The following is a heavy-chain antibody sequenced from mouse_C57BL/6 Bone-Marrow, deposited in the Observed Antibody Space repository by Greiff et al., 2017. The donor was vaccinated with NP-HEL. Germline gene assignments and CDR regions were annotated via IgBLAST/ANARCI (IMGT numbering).Heavy chain of an antibody. V-gene: IGHV1-50*01. CDR3: AREGYYYGSSYAYFDV. J-gene: IGHJ1*03. CDR2: IDPSDSYT. Sequence: QVQLKQPGAELVKPGASVKLSCKASGYTFTSYWMQWVKQRPGQGLEWIGEIDPSDSYTNYNQKFKGKATLTVDTSSSTAYMQLSSLTSEDSAVYYCAREGYYYGSSYAYFDVWGTGTTVTVSS. D-gene: IGHD1-1*01. CDR1: GYTFTSYW.